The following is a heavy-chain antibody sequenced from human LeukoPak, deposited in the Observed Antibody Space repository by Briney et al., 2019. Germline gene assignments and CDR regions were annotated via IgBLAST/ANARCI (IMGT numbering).Heavy chain of an antibody. J-gene: IGHJ3*02. V-gene: IGHV3-13*01. Sequence: GGSLRLSCAASGFTFSSYDMHWVRQATGKGLEWVSAIGTAGDTYYPGSVKGRFTISRENAKNSLYLQMNSLRAGDTAVYYCARAHSGDAFDIWGQGTMVTVSS. CDR1: GFTFSSYD. CDR2: IGTAGDT. D-gene: IGHD2-21*01. CDR3: ARAHSGDAFDI.